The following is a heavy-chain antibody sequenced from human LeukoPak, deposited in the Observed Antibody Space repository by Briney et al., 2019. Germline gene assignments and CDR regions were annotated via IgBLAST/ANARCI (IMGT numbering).Heavy chain of an antibody. Sequence: PGGSLRFSCVVSGFTFSNYWMDWGRQAPGKGLEWVAFIKQDGSETAYADSVKGRFTISRDNAKNSLYLQMYSLRVEDTAAYYCATRGELSWFGALRHWSQGTLVTVSS. CDR3: ATRGELSWFGALRH. CDR1: GFTFSNYW. D-gene: IGHD3-16*02. V-gene: IGHV3-7*01. CDR2: IKQDGSET. J-gene: IGHJ4*02.